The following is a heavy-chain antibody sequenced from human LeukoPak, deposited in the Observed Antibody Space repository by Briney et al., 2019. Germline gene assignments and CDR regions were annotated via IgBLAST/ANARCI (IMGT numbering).Heavy chain of an antibody. J-gene: IGHJ4*02. Sequence: SETLSLTCTVSGGSISSYYWSWIRQPPGKGLEWIGYIYYSGSTNYNPSLKSRVTISVDTSKNQFSLKLSSVTAADAAVYYCARHKSRGSWTSNFDYWGQGTLVTVSS. CDR1: GGSISSYY. V-gene: IGHV4-59*08. D-gene: IGHD6-13*01. CDR2: IYYSGST. CDR3: ARHKSRGSWTSNFDY.